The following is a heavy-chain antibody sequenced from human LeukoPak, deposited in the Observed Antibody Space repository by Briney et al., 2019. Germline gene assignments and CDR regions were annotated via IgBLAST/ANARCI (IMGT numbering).Heavy chain of an antibody. CDR1: GYTFTSYY. D-gene: IGHD6-13*01. Sequence: ASVKVSCKASGYTFTSYYMHWVRQAPGQGLEWMGIINPSGGSTSYAQKFQGRVTMTRDTSTSTVYMELSSLRSEDTAVYYCARAGRIYIAAAQSVDCWGQGTLVTVSS. CDR2: INPSGGST. J-gene: IGHJ4*02. V-gene: IGHV1-46*01. CDR3: ARAGRIYIAAAQSVDC.